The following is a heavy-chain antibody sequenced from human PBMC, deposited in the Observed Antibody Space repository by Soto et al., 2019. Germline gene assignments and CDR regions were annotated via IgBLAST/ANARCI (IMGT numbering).Heavy chain of an antibody. Sequence: GASVKVSCKPSGYTFTANYIHWVRQAPGQGLEWMGWMSTSSGGTRFAEKFRGRVTLTRDTSISTAYMELTTLTLDDTAVYYCARGFGSSWFDYWGQGTLVTVSS. V-gene: IGHV1-2*02. J-gene: IGHJ4*02. D-gene: IGHD3-10*01. CDR3: ARGFGSSWFDY. CDR2: MSTSSGGT. CDR1: GYTFTANY.